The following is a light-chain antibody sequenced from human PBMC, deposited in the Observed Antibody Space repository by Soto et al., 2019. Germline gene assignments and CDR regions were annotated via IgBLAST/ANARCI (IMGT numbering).Light chain of an antibody. CDR1: QSISSW. CDR2: DAS. J-gene: IGKJ4*01. Sequence: TQSPSTLSASVGDRVTITCRASQSISSWLAWYQQKPGKAPNLLIYDASSLESGVPSRFSGSGSGTEFTLTISSLQPDDFATYYCQQYNSYSLTFGGGTKVEIK. CDR3: QQYNSYSLT. V-gene: IGKV1-5*01.